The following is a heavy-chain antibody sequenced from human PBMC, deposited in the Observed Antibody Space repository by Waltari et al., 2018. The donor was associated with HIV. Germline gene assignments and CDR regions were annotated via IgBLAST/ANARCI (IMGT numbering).Heavy chain of an antibody. CDR2: FNPEDDGT. CDR1: GYTLTDFS. V-gene: IGHV1-24*01. Sequence: QVQLVQPAAEAKKPGAPVKVSCKVSGYTLTDFSMDGVRQAPGKGLDWTGNFNPEDDGTIYAQKCQVRITMTEDTSSDTAYMELSSLTSGDTAVYYCATDFSGMVRAYSYYSLDVWGQGTTVTVSS. CDR3: ATDFSGMVRAYSYYSLDV. D-gene: IGHD3-10*01. J-gene: IGHJ6*02.